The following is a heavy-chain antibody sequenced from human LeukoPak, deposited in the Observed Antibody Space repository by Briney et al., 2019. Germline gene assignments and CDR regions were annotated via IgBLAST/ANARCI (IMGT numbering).Heavy chain of an antibody. CDR1: GFTFSSYA. Sequence: GGSLRLSCAASGFTFSSYAMHWVRQAPGKGLEYVSAISIHGGDTYYANSVKGRFTISRDNSKNTLYLQMGSLRAEDMALYYCARVLRDASGYYDYWGPGTLVTVSS. CDR2: ISIHGGDT. V-gene: IGHV3-64*01. J-gene: IGHJ4*02. D-gene: IGHD3-22*01. CDR3: ARVLRDASGYYDY.